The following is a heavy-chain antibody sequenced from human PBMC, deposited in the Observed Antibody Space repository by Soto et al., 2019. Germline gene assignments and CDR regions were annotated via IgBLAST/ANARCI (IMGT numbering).Heavy chain of an antibody. CDR3: ARTDLKYYDSSGYYYAREGGAFDI. CDR1: GCSVSSGSYY. Sequence: SETLSLTCTVSGCSVSSGSYYWSWIRQPPGKGLEWIGYIYYSGSTNYNPSLKSRVTISVDTSKNQFSLKLSSVTAADTAVYYCARTDLKYYDSSGYYYAREGGAFDIWGQGTMVTVSS. D-gene: IGHD3-22*01. J-gene: IGHJ3*02. V-gene: IGHV4-61*01. CDR2: IYYSGST.